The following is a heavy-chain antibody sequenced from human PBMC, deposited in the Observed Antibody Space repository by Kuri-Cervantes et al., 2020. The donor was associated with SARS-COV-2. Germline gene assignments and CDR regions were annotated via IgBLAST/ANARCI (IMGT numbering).Heavy chain of an antibody. J-gene: IGHJ4*02. V-gene: IGHV3-30-3*01. CDR3: ARGLRKYYFDY. D-gene: IGHD1-14*01. CDR1: GFAFNNYD. Sequence: LSLTCTASGFAFNNYDMYWVRQAPGKGLEWVAVISYDGSKKYYADSVKGRFTISRDNSKSTLYLPMYNLRAEDTAVYYCARGLRKYYFDYWGQGTLVTVSS. CDR2: ISYDGSKK.